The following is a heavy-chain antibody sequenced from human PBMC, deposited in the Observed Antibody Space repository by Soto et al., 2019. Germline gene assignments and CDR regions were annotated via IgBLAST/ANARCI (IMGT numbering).Heavy chain of an antibody. CDR2: IKPTTSDT. CDR1: GYTFTDYF. CDR3: ARGSSLSWVKVGNDY. Sequence: EASVKVACKASGYTFTDYFLHWVRQVPGQGLEWMGWIKPTTSDTEYAQKFQGRVTMTRDKSINTIYMDLNRLKSDDTDVYSCARGSSLSWVKVGNDYWGQGTQVTVSS. J-gene: IGHJ4*02. V-gene: IGHV1-2*02. D-gene: IGHD1-26*01.